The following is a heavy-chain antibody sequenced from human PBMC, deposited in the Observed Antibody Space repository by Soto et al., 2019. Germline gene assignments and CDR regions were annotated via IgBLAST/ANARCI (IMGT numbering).Heavy chain of an antibody. J-gene: IGHJ5*02. D-gene: IGHD2-15*01. V-gene: IGHV4-38-2*01. CDR1: GYSISSGYY. Sequence: SETLSLTCAVSGYSISSGYYWGWIRQPPRKGLEWIGSIYHTGSTFYNPSLKGRVTISVYTSKNQFSLNLTSVPAADTAVYYCARARSAATENWFDTWHQGTRVTASS. CDR3: ARARSAATENWFDT. CDR2: IYHTGST.